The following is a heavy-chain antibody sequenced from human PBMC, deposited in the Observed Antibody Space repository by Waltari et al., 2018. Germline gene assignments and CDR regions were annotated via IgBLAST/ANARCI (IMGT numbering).Heavy chain of an antibody. Sequence: EVQLVESGGGFVQSGGSLRLSCAASGFRFSSYAMSWVRQAPGKGLEWVSSITGGADSTYDADSVRGRFTISRDNSKNTLSLQMNSLRAEDTATYYCAKVPYYDFWTGYFFFDLWGQGTLVSVSS. CDR2: ITGGADST. V-gene: IGHV3-23*04. CDR1: GFRFSSYA. D-gene: IGHD3-3*01. J-gene: IGHJ4*02. CDR3: AKVPYYDFWTGYFFFDL.